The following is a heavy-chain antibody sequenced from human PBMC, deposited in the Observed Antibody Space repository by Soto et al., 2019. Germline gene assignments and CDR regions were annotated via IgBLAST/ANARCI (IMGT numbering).Heavy chain of an antibody. J-gene: IGHJ6*02. V-gene: IGHV1-69*13. CDR1: GGTFSSYA. D-gene: IGHD3-22*01. CDR2: IIPIFGTA. Sequence: SVKVSCKASGGTFSSYAISWVRQAPGQGLEWMGGIIPIFGTANYAQKFKGRVTITADESTSTAYMELSSLRSEDTAVYYCARDNFVYYDSSGYSESYGMDVWG. CDR3: ARDNFVYYDSSGYSESYGMDV.